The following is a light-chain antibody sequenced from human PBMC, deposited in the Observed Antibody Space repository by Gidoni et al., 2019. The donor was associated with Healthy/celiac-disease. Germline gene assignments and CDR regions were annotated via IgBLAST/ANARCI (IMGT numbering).Light chain of an antibody. V-gene: IGKV1-9*01. CDR1: QGISSY. CDR2: AAS. J-gene: IGKJ3*01. Sequence: DIQLTQSPSFLSASVGDRVTITCRASQGISSYLAWYQQKQGKAPKLLIYAASTLQSGVPPRCSGSGSGTEFTLTISSLQPEDFATYYCQQLNSYLSFTFGPGTKVDIK. CDR3: QQLNSYLSFT.